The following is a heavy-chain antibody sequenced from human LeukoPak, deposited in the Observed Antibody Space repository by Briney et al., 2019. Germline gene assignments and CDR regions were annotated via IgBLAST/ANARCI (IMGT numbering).Heavy chain of an antibody. CDR2: ISGGGTNT. V-gene: IGHV3-23*01. CDR1: GFTFSSYA. CDR3: ARGEEYLGQGRPFDI. D-gene: IGHD3-16*01. Sequence: GGSLRLSCAASGFTFSSYAMTWVRQAPGKGLEWVSAISGGGTNTYYADSVRGRFTISRDNAKNTLYLQMNSLRVEDTAVYYCARGEEYLGQGRPFDIWGQGTMVTVSS. J-gene: IGHJ3*02.